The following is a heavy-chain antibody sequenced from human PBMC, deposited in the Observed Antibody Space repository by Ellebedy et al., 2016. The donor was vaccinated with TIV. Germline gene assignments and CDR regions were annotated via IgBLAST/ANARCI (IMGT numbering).Heavy chain of an antibody. CDR3: ARDKPGGDNWFDP. J-gene: IGHJ5*02. CDR2: IYPANGDT. V-gene: IGHV1-3*01. Sequence: ASVKVSCKASGYTFTSHAMHWVRQAPGQSFEWMGWIYPANGDTKYSQQFQGRVTFTSDTSASTAYMELSSLRSEDTAVYYCARDKPGGDNWFDPWGQGTLVTVSS. CDR1: GYTFTSHA. D-gene: IGHD3-16*01.